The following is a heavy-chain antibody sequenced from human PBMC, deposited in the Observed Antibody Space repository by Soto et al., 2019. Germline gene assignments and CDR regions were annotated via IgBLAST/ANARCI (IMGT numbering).Heavy chain of an antibody. Sequence: SVKVSCKASGYTFTSYDINWVRQATGQGLEWMGWMNPNSGNTGYAQKFQGRVTMTRNTSISTAYMELSSLRSEDTAVYYCARSRLATYYDFWSAKDYYYYGMDVWGQGTTVTVSS. CDR3: ARSRLATYYDFWSAKDYYYYGMDV. V-gene: IGHV1-8*01. J-gene: IGHJ6*02. D-gene: IGHD3-3*01. CDR2: MNPNSGNT. CDR1: GYTFTSYD.